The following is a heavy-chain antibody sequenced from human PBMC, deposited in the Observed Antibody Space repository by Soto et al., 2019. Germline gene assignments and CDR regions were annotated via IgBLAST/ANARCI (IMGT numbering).Heavy chain of an antibody. J-gene: IGHJ6*02. Sequence: ASVKVSCKASGYTFTSYAMHWVRQAPGQRLEWMGWINAGNGNTKYSQKFQGRVTITRDTSASTAYMELSRLRSDDTAVYYCARVGYCSSTSCRPLDYYYGMDVWGQGTTVTVSS. V-gene: IGHV1-3*01. CDR2: INAGNGNT. CDR1: GYTFTSYA. CDR3: ARVGYCSSTSCRPLDYYYGMDV. D-gene: IGHD2-2*01.